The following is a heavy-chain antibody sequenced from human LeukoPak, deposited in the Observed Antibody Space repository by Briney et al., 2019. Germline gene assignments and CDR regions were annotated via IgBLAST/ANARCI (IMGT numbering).Heavy chain of an antibody. CDR3: ARLAYMVRGVIKD. CDR1: GGSISSYY. Sequence: PSETLSLTCTVSGGSISSYYWSWIRQPPGKGLEWIGYIYYSGSTNYNPSLKSRVTISVDTSKNQFSLKLSSVTAADTAVYYCARLAYMVRGVIKDWGQGTLVTVSS. J-gene: IGHJ4*02. D-gene: IGHD3-10*01. V-gene: IGHV4-59*08. CDR2: IYYSGST.